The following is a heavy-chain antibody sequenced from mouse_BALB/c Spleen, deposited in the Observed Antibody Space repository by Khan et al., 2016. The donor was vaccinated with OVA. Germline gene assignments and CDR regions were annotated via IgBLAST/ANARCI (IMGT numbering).Heavy chain of an antibody. V-gene: IGHV1-54*03. CDR3: SRSGYGFGAY. D-gene: IGHD3-2*02. Sequence: QVQLKEFGAELVRPGTSVKVSCKASGYAFTDYLIEWLKQRPGQGLEWIGVINPGSGDITYNEKFKDKATLTADKSSSTAYMQLTSLTSDDSAVYFCSRSGYGFGAYWGPGTLVTVSA. CDR2: INPGSGDI. J-gene: IGHJ3*01. CDR1: GYAFTDYL.